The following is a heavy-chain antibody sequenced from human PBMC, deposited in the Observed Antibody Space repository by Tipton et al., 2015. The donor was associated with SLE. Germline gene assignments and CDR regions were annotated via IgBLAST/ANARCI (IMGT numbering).Heavy chain of an antibody. D-gene: IGHD5-12*01. J-gene: IGHJ4*02. CDR1: GFTVSSNY. Sequence: SLRLSCAASGFTVSSNYMSWVRQAPGKGLEWVSVTYSGGSTYYADSVKVRFTISRDNSDNTLYLQMNNLRTEDTAVYYCARSFSNISGCFHFDLWGQGTLVTVSS. V-gene: IGHV3-53*05. CDR3: ARSFSNISGCFHFDL. CDR2: TYSGGST.